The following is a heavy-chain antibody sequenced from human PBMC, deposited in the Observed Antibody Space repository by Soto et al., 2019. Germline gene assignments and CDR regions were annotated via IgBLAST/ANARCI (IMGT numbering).Heavy chain of an antibody. Sequence: PGRSLRLSCAASGFTFSSYSMNWVRQAPGKGLEWVSSISSSSSYIYYADSVKGRFTISRDNAKNSLYLQMNSLRAEDTAVYYCARDRDRGGGKGYYYGMDVWGQGTTVTVSS. D-gene: IGHD3-10*01. V-gene: IGHV3-21*01. J-gene: IGHJ6*02. CDR3: ARDRDRGGGKGYYYGMDV. CDR1: GFTFSSYS. CDR2: ISSSSSYI.